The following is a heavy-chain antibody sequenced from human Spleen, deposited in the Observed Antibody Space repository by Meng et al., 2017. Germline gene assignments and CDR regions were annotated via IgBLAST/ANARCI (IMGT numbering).Heavy chain of an antibody. CDR1: GYTFTSYY. V-gene: IGHV1-46*01. CDR2: INPSGGST. J-gene: IGHJ6*02. Sequence: ASVKVSCKASGYTFTSYYMHWVRQAPGQGLEWMGIINPSGGSTSYAQKFQGRVTMTGDTSTSTVYMELYSLRSEDTAVYYCARGESGYSYRSYYYYRMDVWGQGTTVTVSS. CDR3: ARGESGYSYRSYYYYRMDV. D-gene: IGHD5-18*01.